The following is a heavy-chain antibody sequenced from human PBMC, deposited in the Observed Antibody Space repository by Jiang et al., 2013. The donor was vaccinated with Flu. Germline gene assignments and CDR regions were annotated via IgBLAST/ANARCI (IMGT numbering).Heavy chain of an antibody. D-gene: IGHD6-19*01. CDR1: GFTFSSYG. V-gene: IGHV3-30*18. CDR2: ISYDGSNK. J-gene: IGHJ2*01. Sequence: VQLLESGGGVVQPGRSLRLSCAASGFTFSSYGMHWVRQAPGKGLEWVAVISYDGSNKYYADSVKGRFTISRDNSKNTLYLQMNSLRAEDTAVYYCAKDGGDSSGWPYWYFDLWGRGTLVTVSS. CDR3: AKDGGDSSGWPYWYFDL.